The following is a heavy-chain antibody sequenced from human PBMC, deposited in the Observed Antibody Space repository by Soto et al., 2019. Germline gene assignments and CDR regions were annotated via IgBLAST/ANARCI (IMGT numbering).Heavy chain of an antibody. D-gene: IGHD3-22*01. CDR1: GFSLSTSGMR. Sequence: GRTRVNPRKALRLTCPFSGFSLSTSGMRVSWIRQPPGKALEWLARIDWDDDKFYSTSLKTRLTISKDTSKNQVVLTMTNMDPVDTATYYCARTYYYDSSGYYLDYWGQGTLVTVSS. V-gene: IGHV2-70*04. CDR2: IDWDDDK. CDR3: ARTYYYDSSGYYLDY. J-gene: IGHJ4*02.